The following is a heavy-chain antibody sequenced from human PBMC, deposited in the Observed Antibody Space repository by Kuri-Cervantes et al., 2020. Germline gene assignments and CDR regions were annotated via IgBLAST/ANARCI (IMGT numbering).Heavy chain of an antibody. Sequence: SETLSLTCAVSGYSISSGYYWGWIRQPPGKGLEWIGSIYHSGSTYYNPSLKSRVTISVDTSKNQFSLNLRSVTAADTAVYYCARVEAYSYGSYLFDYWGKGTLVTVSS. D-gene: IGHD5-18*01. J-gene: IGHJ4*02. CDR2: IYHSGST. V-gene: IGHV4-38-2*01. CDR3: ARVEAYSYGSYLFDY. CDR1: GYSISSGYY.